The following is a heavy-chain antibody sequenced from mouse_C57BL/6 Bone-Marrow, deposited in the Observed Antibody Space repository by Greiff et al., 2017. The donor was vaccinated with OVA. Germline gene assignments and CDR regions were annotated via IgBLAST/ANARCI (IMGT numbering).Heavy chain of an antibody. CDR2: IDPEDGDT. J-gene: IGHJ3*01. CDR3: TMAYYSKEFAY. V-gene: IGHV14-1*01. CDR1: GFNIKDYY. D-gene: IGHD2-5*01. Sequence: EVQLQQSGAELVRPGASVKLSCTASGFNIKDYYMHWVKQRPEKGLEWIGRIDPEDGDTEYAPKFQGKATMTADTSSNTAYLQLSSLTSEDTAVYYCTMAYYSKEFAYWGQGTLVTVSA.